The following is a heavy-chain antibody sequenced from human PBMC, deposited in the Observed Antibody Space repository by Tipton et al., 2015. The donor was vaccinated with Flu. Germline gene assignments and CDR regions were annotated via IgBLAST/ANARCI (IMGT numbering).Heavy chain of an antibody. J-gene: IGHJ4*02. Sequence: TLSLTCAAYGGSFSGYYWSWIRQPPGKGLEWIGEINHSGSTNYNPSLKSRVTISVDTSKNQFSLKLSSVTAADTAVYYCARGIVVGAYNFDYWGQGTLLTVSS. CDR3: ARGIVVGAYNFDY. V-gene: IGHV4-34*01. CDR2: INHSGST. D-gene: IGHD2-15*01. CDR1: GGSFSGYY.